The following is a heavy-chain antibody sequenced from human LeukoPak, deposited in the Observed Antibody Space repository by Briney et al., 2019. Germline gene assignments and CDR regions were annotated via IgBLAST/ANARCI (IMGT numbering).Heavy chain of an antibody. CDR3: ASFQWLVRGGFRFDP. J-gene: IGHJ5*02. Sequence: PSETLSLTCTVSGGSISSSSYYWGWIRQPPGKGLEWIGSIYYSGSTYYNPSLKSRATISVDTSKNQFSLKLSSVTAADTAVYYCASFQWLVRGGFRFDPWGQGTLVTVSS. D-gene: IGHD6-19*01. CDR2: IYYSGST. CDR1: GGSISSSSYY. V-gene: IGHV4-39*07.